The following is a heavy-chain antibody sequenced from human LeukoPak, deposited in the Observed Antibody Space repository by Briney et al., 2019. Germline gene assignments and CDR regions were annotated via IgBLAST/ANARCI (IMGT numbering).Heavy chain of an antibody. Sequence: ASETLSPTCTVSGGSISSYYWSWIRQPPGKGLEWIGYIYYSGSTNYNPSLKSRVTISVDTSKNQFSLKLSSVTAADTAVYYCARVAGYTSMITVYYFDYWGQGTLVTVSS. CDR2: IYYSGST. CDR1: GGSISSYY. J-gene: IGHJ4*02. D-gene: IGHD5-18*01. CDR3: ARVAGYTSMITVYYFDY. V-gene: IGHV4-59*01.